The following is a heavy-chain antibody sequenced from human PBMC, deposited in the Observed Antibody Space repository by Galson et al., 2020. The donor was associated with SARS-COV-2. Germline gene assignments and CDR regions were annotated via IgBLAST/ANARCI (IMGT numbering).Heavy chain of an antibody. Sequence: SETLFLTCAVYGGSFSGYSWTWIRLPPGKGLEWIGEVNVGRTTTYSPSLRSRVTVSVDPSKNQFSLNLRSVTAADTALYYCARGHRGVVPSPVLGLGPFYSYYYMDVWATGTTVTVSS. D-gene: IGHD3-10*01. J-gene: IGHJ6*03. V-gene: IGHV4-34*01. CDR3: ARGHRGVVPSPVLGLGPFYSYYYMDV. CDR1: GGSFSGYS. CDR2: VNVGRTT.